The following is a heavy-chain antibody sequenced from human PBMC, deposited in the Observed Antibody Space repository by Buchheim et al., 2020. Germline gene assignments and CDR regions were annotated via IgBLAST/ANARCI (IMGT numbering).Heavy chain of an antibody. J-gene: IGHJ6*01. CDR3: AREAPTTPTTDNRYIGARWTYFDHCCLDV. CDR1: GGSISSGGYY. V-gene: IGHV4-31*03. CDR2: IYYSGST. D-gene: IGHD6-6*01. Sequence: QVQLQESGPGLVQPSQTLSLTCTVSGGSISSGGYYWSWIRQHPGKGLEWIGYIYYSGSTYYNPSLKGRVTISVDTSKNLFSLELSSVTAADTDVYYCAREAPTTPTTDNRYIGARWTYFDHCCLDVWGQGTT.